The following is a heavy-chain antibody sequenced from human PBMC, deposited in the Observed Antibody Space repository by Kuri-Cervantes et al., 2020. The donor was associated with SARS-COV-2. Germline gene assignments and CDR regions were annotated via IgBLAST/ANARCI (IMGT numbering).Heavy chain of an antibody. CDR1: GFTFSSYG. Sequence: GESLKISCAASGFTFSSYGMHWVRQAPGKGLEWVAVISYDGSNKYYADSVKGRFTISRDNSKNTLYLQMNSLRAEDTAVYYCARDLFGGGGYYYGMDVWGQGTQVTVSS. D-gene: IGHD4-23*01. CDR3: ARDLFGGGGYYYGMDV. V-gene: IGHV3-30*03. J-gene: IGHJ6*02. CDR2: ISYDGSNK.